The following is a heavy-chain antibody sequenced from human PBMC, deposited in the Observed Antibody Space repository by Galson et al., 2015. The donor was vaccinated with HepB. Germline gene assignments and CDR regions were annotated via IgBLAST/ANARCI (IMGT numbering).Heavy chain of an antibody. V-gene: IGHV3-9*01. CDR1: GFTFDDYA. Sequence: SLRLSCAASGFTFDDYAMHWVRHAPGKGLEWVSGISWNSGSIGYADSVKGRFTISRDNPKSSLYLQMDSLRAEDAALYYCTKSGNYARPPDYWGQGTLVTVSS. J-gene: IGHJ4*02. CDR3: TKSGNYARPPDY. CDR2: ISWNSGSI. D-gene: IGHD1-26*01.